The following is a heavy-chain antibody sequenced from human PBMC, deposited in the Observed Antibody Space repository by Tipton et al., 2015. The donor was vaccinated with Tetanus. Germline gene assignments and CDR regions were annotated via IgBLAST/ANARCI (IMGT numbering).Heavy chain of an antibody. CDR1: GGSIISADHY. V-gene: IGHV4-30-4*01. CDR2: IYYSGTT. J-gene: IGHJ6*02. CDR3: ARSESRIAPRIPWGMDI. Sequence: TLSLTCTVSGGSIISADHYWSWIRQPPGKGLEWIGYIYYSGTTYYSPSLKSRVTISVDTSNNHFSLKLSSVTAADTAVYYCARSESRIAPRIPWGMDIWGQGTTVTVSS. D-gene: IGHD6-6*01.